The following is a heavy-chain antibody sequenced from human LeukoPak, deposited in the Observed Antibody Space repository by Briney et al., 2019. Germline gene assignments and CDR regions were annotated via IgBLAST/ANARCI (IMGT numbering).Heavy chain of an antibody. CDR1: GGTFSSYA. V-gene: IGHV1-69*05. J-gene: IGHJ5*02. D-gene: IGHD6-6*01. CDR2: IIPIFGTA. Sequence: SVKVSCKASGGTFSSYAISWVRQAPGQELEWMGGIIPIFGTANYAQKFQGRVTITTDESTSTAYMELSSLRSEDTAVYYCARESGKVSNWFDPWGQGTLVTVSS. CDR3: ARESGKVSNWFDP.